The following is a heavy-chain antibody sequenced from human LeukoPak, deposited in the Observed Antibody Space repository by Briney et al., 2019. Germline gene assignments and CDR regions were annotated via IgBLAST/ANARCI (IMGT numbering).Heavy chain of an antibody. V-gene: IGHV3-23*01. J-gene: IGHJ4*02. D-gene: IGHD6-19*01. CDR1: GFTFTDYA. Sequence: GGSLRLSCAASGFTFTDYAMGWVRQAPGQGLEWASTISASGSTTYYANSVRGRFTISRDNSKNTLSLQMSSLRAEDTAVYYCAKARTPYNSGFDYWGQGTLVAVSS. CDR3: AKARTPYNSGFDY. CDR2: ISASGSTT.